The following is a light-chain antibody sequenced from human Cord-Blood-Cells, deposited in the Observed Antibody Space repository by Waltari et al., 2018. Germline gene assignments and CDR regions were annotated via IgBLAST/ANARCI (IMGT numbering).Light chain of an antibody. CDR2: SNN. Sequence: QSVLTQPPSASGTPGQRVTTSCSGSSSNIGSNTVNWYQHLPGTAPKLLLYSNNQRPSGVPDRFSGSKSGTSASLAIRGLQSEDEADYYCAAWDDSLNGWVFGGGTKLTVL. J-gene: IGLJ3*02. V-gene: IGLV1-44*01. CDR1: SSNIGSNT. CDR3: AAWDDSLNGWV.